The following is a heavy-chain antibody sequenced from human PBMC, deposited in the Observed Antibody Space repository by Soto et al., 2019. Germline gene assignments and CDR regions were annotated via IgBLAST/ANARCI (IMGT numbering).Heavy chain of an antibody. CDR3: ARSRCSGGSCYWTFDY. CDR1: GGSISSSSYY. J-gene: IGHJ4*02. D-gene: IGHD2-15*01. CDR2: IYYSGST. Sequence: SETLSLTCTVSGGSISSSSYYWGWIRQPPGKGLEWIGSIYYSGSTYYNPSLKSRVTISVDTSKNQFSLKLSSVTAADTAVYYCARSRCSGGSCYWTFDYWGQGTLVTVSS. V-gene: IGHV4-39*01.